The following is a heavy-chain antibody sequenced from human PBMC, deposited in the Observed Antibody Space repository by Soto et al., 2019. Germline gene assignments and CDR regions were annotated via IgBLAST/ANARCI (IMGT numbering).Heavy chain of an antibody. V-gene: IGHV4-59*08. Sequence: SETLSLTCTVSGGSINSYYWSLLRQSPGKRMEWIGYVHHSWGSSYNPSLQSRVAISLDTSKSQFSLKVTSVTATDTAVYYCARQGFGPLHGLVDVWGQGTTVTVSS. CDR3: ARQGFGPLHGLVDV. D-gene: IGHD3-10*01. J-gene: IGHJ6*02. CDR1: GGSINSYY. CDR2: VHHSWGS.